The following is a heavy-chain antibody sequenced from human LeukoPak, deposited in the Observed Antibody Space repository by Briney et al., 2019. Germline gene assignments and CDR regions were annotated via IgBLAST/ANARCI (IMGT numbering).Heavy chain of an antibody. Sequence: GESLKISCKGSGYSFTSYWIGWVRQMPGKGLEWMGIIYPGDSDTRYSPSFQGQVTISADKSISTAYLQWSSLKASDTAMYYCARPRTYYYDSSGYREGYFDYWGQGTLVTVSS. CDR2: IYPGDSDT. D-gene: IGHD3-22*01. CDR1: GYSFTSYW. V-gene: IGHV5-51*01. J-gene: IGHJ4*02. CDR3: ARPRTYYYDSSGYREGYFDY.